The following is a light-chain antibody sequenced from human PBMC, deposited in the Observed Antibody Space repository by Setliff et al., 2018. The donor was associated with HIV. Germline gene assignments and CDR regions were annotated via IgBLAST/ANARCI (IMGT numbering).Light chain of an antibody. CDR1: NSDVGGYNY. CDR2: EVS. Sequence: SALTQPASVSGSPGQSITISCTGTNSDVGGYNYVSWYQQYPGKAPKPMIYEVSNRPSGVSNRFSGSKSGSTASLTISGLQAEDEAEYYCSSYRSNNPYVFGTGTKVTVL. V-gene: IGLV2-14*01. CDR3: SSYRSNNPYV. J-gene: IGLJ1*01.